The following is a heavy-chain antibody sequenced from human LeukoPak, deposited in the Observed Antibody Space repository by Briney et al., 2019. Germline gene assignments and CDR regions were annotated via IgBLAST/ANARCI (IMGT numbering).Heavy chain of an antibody. J-gene: IGHJ3*02. Sequence: SETLSLTCTVSGGSISSGGYYWSWIRQYPGKGLEWIGYIYYSGSTYYNPSLKSRVTISVDTSKNQFSLKLSSVTAAGTAVYYCARDSGYYDSSGYWGSALAFDIWGQGTMVTVSS. CDR2: IYYSGST. V-gene: IGHV4-31*03. CDR3: ARDSGYYDSSGYWGSALAFDI. D-gene: IGHD3-22*01. CDR1: GGSISSGGYY.